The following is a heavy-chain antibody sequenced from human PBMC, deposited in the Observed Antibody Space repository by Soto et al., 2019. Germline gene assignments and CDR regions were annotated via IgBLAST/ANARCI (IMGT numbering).Heavy chain of an antibody. CDR1: GYSFTSYW. Sequence: PGESLKISCKGSGYSFTSYWIGWVRQMPGKGLEWMGVIYPGDSDTRYSPSFQGQVTISADKSISTAYLQWSSLKASDTAMYYCARLDHHGYGMYYYYGMDVWGQGTTVTVSS. CDR3: ARLDHHGYGMYYYYGMDV. J-gene: IGHJ6*02. V-gene: IGHV5-51*01. D-gene: IGHD5-18*01. CDR2: IYPGDSDT.